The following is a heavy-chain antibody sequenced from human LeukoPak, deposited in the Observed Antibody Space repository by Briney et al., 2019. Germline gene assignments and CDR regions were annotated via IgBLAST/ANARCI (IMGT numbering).Heavy chain of an antibody. Sequence: SCKASGYTFSKMNWVRQAPGKGLEWVSYISSSGSTIYYADSVKGRFTISRDNAKNSLYLQMNSLRAEDTAVYYCAELGITMIGGVWGKGTTVTISS. V-gene: IGHV3-48*03. CDR1: GYTFSK. D-gene: IGHD3-10*02. CDR2: ISSSGSTI. CDR3: AELGITMIGGV. J-gene: IGHJ6*04.